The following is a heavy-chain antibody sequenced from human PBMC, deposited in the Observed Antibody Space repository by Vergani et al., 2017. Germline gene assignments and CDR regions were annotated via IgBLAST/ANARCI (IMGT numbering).Heavy chain of an antibody. CDR3: AREDISLTVEGANYMDI. CDR1: GDRVSNQSAD. V-gene: IGHV6-1*01. D-gene: IGHD3-22*01. Sequence: QVQLHQSGPGLVKPTQTLSLTCAISGDRVSNQSADWNWIRQSPSRGLEWLGRTYFMSKWYNDYAASVKSRMTINSDTSKNLFSLQLQSVTPEDTAVYYCAREDISLTVEGANYMDIWGKGTTVTVSS. J-gene: IGHJ6*03. CDR2: TYFMSKWYN.